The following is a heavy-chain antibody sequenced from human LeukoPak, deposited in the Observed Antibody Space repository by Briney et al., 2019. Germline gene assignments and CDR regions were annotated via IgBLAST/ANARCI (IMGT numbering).Heavy chain of an antibody. Sequence: ASVNVSCKACGYTFTVYYMHGVRQAPGQGLEWMGWINPNSGGTNYAQKFQGRVTMTRDTSISTAYMELSRLRSDDTAVYYCPSGPDAFDIWGQGTMVTVSS. CDR3: PSGPDAFDI. CDR1: GYTFTVYY. V-gene: IGHV1-2*02. J-gene: IGHJ3*02. CDR2: INPNSGGT.